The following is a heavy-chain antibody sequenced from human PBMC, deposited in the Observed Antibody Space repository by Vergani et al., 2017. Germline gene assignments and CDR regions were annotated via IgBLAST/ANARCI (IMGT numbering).Heavy chain of an antibody. CDR2: ISSSSSYI. J-gene: IGHJ5*02. CDR3: ARGARAMVYAMFWFDP. D-gene: IGHD2-8*01. Sequence: EVQLVESGGGLVKPGGSLRLSCAASGFTFSSYSMNWVRQAPGKGLEWVSSISSSSSYIYYADSVKGRFTISRDNAKNSLYLQMNGLRAEDTAVYYCARGARAMVYAMFWFDPWGQGTLVTVSS. CDR1: GFTFSSYS. V-gene: IGHV3-21*01.